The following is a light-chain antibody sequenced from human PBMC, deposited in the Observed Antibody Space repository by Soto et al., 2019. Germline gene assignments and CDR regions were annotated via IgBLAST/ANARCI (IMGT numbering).Light chain of an antibody. J-gene: IGKJ2*01. Sequence: EVVLTQSPGTLSLSPGERATLSCRASQSVSNIYFAWYQQKPGQAPRLLIFGSSDRATGTPDRFSGSGSGTDFTLTISRLEPEDFAVYYCQQYGSSPPYTFGQGTKLEIK. CDR1: QSVSNIY. V-gene: IGKV3-20*01. CDR3: QQYGSSPPYT. CDR2: GSS.